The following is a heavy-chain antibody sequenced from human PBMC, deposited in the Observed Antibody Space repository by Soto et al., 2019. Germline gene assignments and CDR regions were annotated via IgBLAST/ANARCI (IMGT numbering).Heavy chain of an antibody. V-gene: IGHV1-18*04. CDR2: ISAYNGNT. CDR1: GYTFTSYG. Sequence: GASVKVSCKASGYTFTSYGISWVRQAPGQGLEWMGWISAYNGNTNYAQKLQGRVTMTTDTSTSTAYMELRSLRSDDTAVYYCARDHRGGDVCSGYNNNWFDPWGQGPLVTVA. CDR3: ARDHRGGDVCSGYNNNWFDP. J-gene: IGHJ5*02. D-gene: IGHD3-3*01.